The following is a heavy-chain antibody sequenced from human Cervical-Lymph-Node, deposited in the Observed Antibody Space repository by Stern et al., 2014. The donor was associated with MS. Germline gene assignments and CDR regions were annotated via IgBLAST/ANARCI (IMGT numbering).Heavy chain of an antibody. J-gene: IGHJ4*02. V-gene: IGHV1-3*01. CDR3: VRMSGIVAAMSAIEY. CDR2: ISVGNGNT. CDR1: GYNFITYA. D-gene: IGHD2-2*01. Sequence: QVQLVQSGAEVKKPGASVKVSCKASGYNFITYAMHWVRQAPGQRLEWMGWISVGNGNTKYSQNFQGRINITRDTTTSTAYMELNSLRSEDTAVYYCVRMSGIVAAMSAIEYWGQGTLVTVSS.